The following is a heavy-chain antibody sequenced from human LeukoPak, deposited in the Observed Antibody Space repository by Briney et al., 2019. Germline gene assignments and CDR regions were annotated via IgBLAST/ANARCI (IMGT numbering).Heavy chain of an antibody. V-gene: IGHV4-38-2*02. Sequence: SETLSLTCTVSGYSISSGNYWDWIRQPPGKGLEWIGSIYHSGSTYYNPSLKSRVTISVDTSKNQFSLKLSSVTAADTAVYYCARAPSRPSSGWYDGIIDYWGQGTLVTVSS. CDR3: ARAPSRPSSGWYDGIIDY. CDR2: IYHSGST. D-gene: IGHD6-19*01. CDR1: GYSISSGNY. J-gene: IGHJ4*02.